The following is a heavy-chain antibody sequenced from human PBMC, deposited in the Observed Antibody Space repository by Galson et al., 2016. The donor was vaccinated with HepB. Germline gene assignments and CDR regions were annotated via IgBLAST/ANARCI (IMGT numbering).Heavy chain of an antibody. CDR1: GYPFINYG. V-gene: IGHV1-18*01. J-gene: IGHJ5*02. CDR3: ARYVKAEAVAGIGDNWFDP. Sequence: SVKVSCKASGYPFINYGITWVRQAPGQGLEWMGWMSTYNGNTNYAQNFQGRVTMTTDTSTRTAYMELRSLRFDDTAVYYCARYVKAEAVAGIGDNWFDPWGQGTLVSVSS. CDR2: MSTYNGNT. D-gene: IGHD6-19*01.